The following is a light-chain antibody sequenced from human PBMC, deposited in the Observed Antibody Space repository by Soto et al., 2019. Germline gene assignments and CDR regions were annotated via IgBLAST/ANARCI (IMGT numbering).Light chain of an antibody. J-gene: IGLJ1*01. CDR3: QVWDIMTDNYV. Sequence: SSELTQPPSVSVAPEKTATITCGGNNIGNKRVHWYRQKPGQAPVLLISYDSDRPSGIPERFSGSNSENTATLTISRVEAEYEADYYCQVWDIMTDNYVFGSGTKLTVL. CDR1: NIGNKR. CDR2: YDS. V-gene: IGLV3-21*04.